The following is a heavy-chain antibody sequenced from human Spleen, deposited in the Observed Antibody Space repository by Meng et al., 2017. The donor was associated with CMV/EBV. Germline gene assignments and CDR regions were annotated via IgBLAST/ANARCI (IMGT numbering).Heavy chain of an antibody. D-gene: IGHD1-26*01. CDR1: GFTFSDYY. J-gene: IGHJ4*02. CDR2: ISSSGYTM. Sequence: GGSLRLSCAASGFTFSDYYMSWIRQAPGKGLEWVSYISSSGYTMYYSDSVRGRFTISRDNAKNSLYLQMNSLRAEDTAVYYCARSPYRLPTSWGQGTLVTVSS. CDR3: ARSPYRLPTS. V-gene: IGHV3-11*04.